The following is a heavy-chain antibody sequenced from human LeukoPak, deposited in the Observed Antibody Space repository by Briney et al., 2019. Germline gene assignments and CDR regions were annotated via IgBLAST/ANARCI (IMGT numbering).Heavy chain of an antibody. Sequence: PSETLSLTCAVSDYSISNSHWWGWIRPPPGKGLEWIGYIYYSGSTYHNPSLKSRLTMSVDTSKNQFSLKLNSVTAVDTAVYFCARTIAGGYYHGLDVWGQGTTVTVSS. J-gene: IGHJ6*02. CDR3: ARTIAGGYYHGLDV. CDR1: DYSISNSHW. CDR2: IYYSGST. D-gene: IGHD3-16*01. V-gene: IGHV4-28*01.